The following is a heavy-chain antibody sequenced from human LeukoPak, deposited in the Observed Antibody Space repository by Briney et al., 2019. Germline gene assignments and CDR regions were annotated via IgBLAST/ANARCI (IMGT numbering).Heavy chain of an antibody. CDR2: IIPILGIA. J-gene: IGHJ6*02. CDR3: ASPSSYGYYYGMDV. CDR1: GGTFSSYA. D-gene: IGHD5-18*01. Sequence: ASVKASCKASGGTFSSYAISWVRQAPGQGLEGMGRIIPILGIANYAQKFQGRVTITADKSTSTAYMELSSLRSEDTAVYYCASPSSYGYYYGMDVWGQGTTVTVSS. V-gene: IGHV1-69*04.